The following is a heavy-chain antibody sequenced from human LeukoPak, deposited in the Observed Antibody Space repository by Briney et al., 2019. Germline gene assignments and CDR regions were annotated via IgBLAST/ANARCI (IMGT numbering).Heavy chain of an antibody. CDR2: IYWDDDK. CDR3: AHSPLGYCSSTSCTYYYYFDY. J-gene: IGHJ4*02. V-gene: IGHV2-5*02. CDR1: GFSLSTSGVG. D-gene: IGHD2-2*01. Sequence: SGPTLVNPTQTLTLTCTFSGFSLSTSGVGVGWVRQPPGKALEWLALIYWDDDKRYSPSLKSRLTITKDTSKSQVVLTMTNMDPVDTATYYCAHSPLGYCSSTSCTYYYYFDYWGQGTLVTVSS.